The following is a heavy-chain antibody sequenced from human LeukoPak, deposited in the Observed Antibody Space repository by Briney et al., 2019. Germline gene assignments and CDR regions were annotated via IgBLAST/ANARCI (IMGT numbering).Heavy chain of an antibody. D-gene: IGHD6-19*01. CDR2: INPNSGGT. CDR1: GYTFTGYY. CDR3: ARVIIAVASDAFDI. Sequence: ASVKVSCKASGYTFTGYYMNWVRQAPGQGLEWMGWINPNSGGTNYAQKFQGRVTMTRDTSISTAYMELSRLRSDDTAVYYCARVIIAVASDAFDIWGQGTMVTVSS. J-gene: IGHJ3*02. V-gene: IGHV1-2*02.